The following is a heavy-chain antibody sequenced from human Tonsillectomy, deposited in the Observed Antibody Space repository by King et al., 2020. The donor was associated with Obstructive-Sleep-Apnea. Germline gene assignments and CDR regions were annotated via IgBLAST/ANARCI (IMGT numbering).Heavy chain of an antibody. CDR2: IYYSGST. CDR3: ARDPHSYDSSGYI. V-gene: IGHV4-30-4*01. CDR1: GGSISSGDYY. J-gene: IGHJ3*02. Sequence: VQLQESGPGLVKPSQTLSLTCTVSGGSISSGDYYWSWIRQPPGKGLEWIGYIYYSGSTYFNPSLKSRVTISVDTSKNQFSLKLSSVTAADTAVYYCARDPHSYDSSGYIWGQGTMVTVSS. D-gene: IGHD3-22*01.